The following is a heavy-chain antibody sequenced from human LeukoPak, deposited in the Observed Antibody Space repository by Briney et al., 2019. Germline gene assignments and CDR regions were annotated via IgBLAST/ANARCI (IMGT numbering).Heavy chain of an antibody. J-gene: IGHJ4*02. CDR1: GFTFSRFA. V-gene: IGHV3-21*05. CDR2: INTDSSDI. Sequence: GGSQRLSCAASGFTFSRFAMNWVRQAPGKGLEWISYINTDSSDIHYADSVKGRFTISRDNARNTLFLQLSSLRAEGSAVYYCARDTFQPGLIDSWGQGTLVTVSS. CDR3: ARDTFQPGLIDS. D-gene: IGHD2-2*01.